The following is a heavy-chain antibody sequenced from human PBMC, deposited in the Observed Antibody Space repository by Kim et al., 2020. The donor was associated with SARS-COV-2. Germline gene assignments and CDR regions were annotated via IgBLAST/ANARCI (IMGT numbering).Heavy chain of an antibody. J-gene: IGHJ5*02. D-gene: IGHD1-7*01. CDR3: VRWNSIGDTGYFDP. V-gene: IGHV7-4-1*01. CDR2: IDTNTGDP. CDR1: GYTFSHYV. Sequence: ASVKVSCKASGYTFSHYVINWVRQAPGQGLEWMGWIDTNTGDPMYAQGLTGRFVFSLDTSVSTAYLQIFGLKAEDIAVYYCVRWNSIGDTGYFDPWGQGTLVTVSS.